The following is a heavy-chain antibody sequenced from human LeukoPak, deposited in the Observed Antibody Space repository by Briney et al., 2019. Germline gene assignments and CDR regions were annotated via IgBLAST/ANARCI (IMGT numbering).Heavy chain of an antibody. J-gene: IGHJ5*02. CDR2: IYTSGTT. V-gene: IGHV4-4*07. CDR1: GGSISNYY. CDR3: ARPATVTPRYNWFDP. Sequence: PSETLSLTCTVSGGSISNYYWSWIRQPAGKGLEWIGRIYTSGTTHYNPSLKSRVTISVDTSKNQFSLKLSSVTAADTAVYYCARPATVTPRYNWFDPWGQGTLVTVSS. D-gene: IGHD4-17*01.